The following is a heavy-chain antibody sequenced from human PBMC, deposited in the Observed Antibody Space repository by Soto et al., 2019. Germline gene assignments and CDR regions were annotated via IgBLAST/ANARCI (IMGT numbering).Heavy chain of an antibody. V-gene: IGHV3-11*01. Sequence: VQLLESGGGLVQPGGSLRLSCEASGFTFSDHYMSWVRQAPGKGLEWISHISGDGGSTLAYADSVKGRFTISRDNAKNSLYLQMNSLRAEDTAVYYCARDRQPSSYIGLDVW. J-gene: IGHJ6*01. CDR3: ARDRQPSSYIGLDV. D-gene: IGHD4-4*01. CDR2: ISGDGGSTL. CDR1: GFTFSDHY.